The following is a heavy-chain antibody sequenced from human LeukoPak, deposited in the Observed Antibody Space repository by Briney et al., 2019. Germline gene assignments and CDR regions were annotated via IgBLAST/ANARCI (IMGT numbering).Heavy chain of an antibody. Sequence: SETLSLTCAVYGGSFSGYYWSWVRQPPGKGLEWIGEINHSGSTNYNPSLKSRVTISVDTSKNQFSLKLSSVTAADTAVYYCARTEMATKVYYFDYWGQGTLVTVSS. J-gene: IGHJ4*02. CDR1: GGSFSGYY. CDR3: ARTEMATKVYYFDY. CDR2: INHSGST. D-gene: IGHD5-24*01. V-gene: IGHV4-34*01.